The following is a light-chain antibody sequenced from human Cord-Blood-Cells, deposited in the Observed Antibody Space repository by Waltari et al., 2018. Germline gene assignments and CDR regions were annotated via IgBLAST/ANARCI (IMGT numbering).Light chain of an antibody. CDR1: QGISSW. Sequence: DIQMTQSPSSVSASVGDRVTITCRASQGISSWLDWYQQKPGKAPKLLIYAASSLQSGVPSRFSGSGSGTDFTLTIGSLQPEDFATYYCQQANSFPIPFGQGTRLEIK. V-gene: IGKV1-12*01. J-gene: IGKJ5*01. CDR2: AAS. CDR3: QQANSFPIP.